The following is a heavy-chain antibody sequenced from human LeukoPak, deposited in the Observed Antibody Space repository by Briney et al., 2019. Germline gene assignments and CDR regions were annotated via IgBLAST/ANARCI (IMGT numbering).Heavy chain of an antibody. Sequence: PSETLSLICAVYGGSFSGYYWSWIRQPPGKGLEWIGYIYTSGSTNYNPSLKSRVTISVDTSKNQFSLKLSSVTAADTAVYYCARHDHDSSGPNWFDPWGQGTLVTVSS. J-gene: IGHJ5*02. CDR3: ARHDHDSSGPNWFDP. V-gene: IGHV4-4*09. D-gene: IGHD3-22*01. CDR2: IYTSGST. CDR1: GGSFSGYY.